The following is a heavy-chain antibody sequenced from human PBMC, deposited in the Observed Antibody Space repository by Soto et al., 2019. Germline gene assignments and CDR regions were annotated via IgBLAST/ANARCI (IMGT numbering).Heavy chain of an antibody. CDR1: GASVSSDDYY. V-gene: IGHV4-61*03. CDR2: CYGGKT. J-gene: IGHJ4*02. D-gene: IGHD2-8*01. Sequence: QVQLQESGPGLVKPSETLSLTCTVSGASVSSDDYYWSWIRQPPGKGLEWIGCYGGKTSNNPSLKSRVTTSVDTSRNHLYLDLRSVTPADTAVYYCTGTIGYCVNGVCYNMGSGDYWGRGILVTVAS. CDR3: TGTIGYCVNGVCYNMGSGDY.